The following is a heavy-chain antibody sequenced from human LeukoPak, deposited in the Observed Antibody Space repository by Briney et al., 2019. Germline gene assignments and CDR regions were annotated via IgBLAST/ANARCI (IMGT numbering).Heavy chain of an antibody. Sequence: SVKVSCKASGYTFTSYDISWVRQAPGQGLEWMGGIIPIFGTANYAQKFQGRVTITTDESTSTAYMELSSLRSEDTAVYYCARDGYSSSSFVGWFDPWGQGTLVTVSS. D-gene: IGHD6-6*01. CDR3: ARDGYSSSSFVGWFDP. CDR1: GYTFTSYD. CDR2: IIPIFGTA. J-gene: IGHJ5*02. V-gene: IGHV1-69*05.